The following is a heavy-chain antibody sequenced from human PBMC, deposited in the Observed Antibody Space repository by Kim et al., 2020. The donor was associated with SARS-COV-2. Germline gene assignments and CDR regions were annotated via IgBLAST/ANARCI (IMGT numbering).Heavy chain of an antibody. D-gene: IGHD3-3*01. Sequence: NYTPSLKSRVTISVDKSKNQFSLKLSSVTAADTAVYYCARDTIFAVMDVWGQGTTVTVSS. V-gene: IGHV4-4*02. CDR3: ARDTIFAVMDV. J-gene: IGHJ6*02.